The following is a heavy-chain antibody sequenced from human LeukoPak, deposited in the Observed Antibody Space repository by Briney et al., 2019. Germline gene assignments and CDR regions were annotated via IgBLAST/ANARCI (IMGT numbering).Heavy chain of an antibody. J-gene: IGHJ3*02. V-gene: IGHV4-59*01. CDR1: GFTFNIYA. Sequence: GSLRLSCAASGFTFNIYAMTWIRQPPGKGLEWIGYIYYSGSTNYNPSLKSRVTISVDTSKNQFSLKLSSVTAADTAVYYCARAVGGYSYGYYAFDIWGQGTMATVSS. CDR2: IYYSGST. D-gene: IGHD5-18*01. CDR3: ARAVGGYSYGYYAFDI.